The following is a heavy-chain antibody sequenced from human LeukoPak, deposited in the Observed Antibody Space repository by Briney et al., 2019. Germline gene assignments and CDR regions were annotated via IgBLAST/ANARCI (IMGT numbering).Heavy chain of an antibody. D-gene: IGHD6-19*01. CDR3: ARVAVAGTGRLDY. CDR2: ISSNGDNT. V-gene: IGHV3-64*01. J-gene: IGHJ4*02. Sequence: PGGSLRLSCAASGFTFSTYVMQWVRQAPGKGLEYVSSISSNGDNTYYPNSVRGRFTISRDNSKNTLYLQMDSLRAEVMAVYYCARVAVAGTGRLDYWGQGTLVTVSS. CDR1: GFTFSTYV.